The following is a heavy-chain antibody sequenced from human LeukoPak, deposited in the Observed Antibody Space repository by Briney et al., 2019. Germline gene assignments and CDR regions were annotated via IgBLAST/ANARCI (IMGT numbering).Heavy chain of an antibody. CDR1: GGSFSGYY. CDR2: INQSGST. Sequence: PSETLSLTCAVYGGSFSGYYWSWIRQPPGKGLEWIGEINQSGSTNYNPSLKSRVTISVDTSKNQFSLKLSSVTAADTSVYYCARWVATVTTDYYFDFWGQGTQVTVSS. D-gene: IGHD4-17*01. V-gene: IGHV4-34*01. CDR3: ARWVATVTTDYYFDF. J-gene: IGHJ4*02.